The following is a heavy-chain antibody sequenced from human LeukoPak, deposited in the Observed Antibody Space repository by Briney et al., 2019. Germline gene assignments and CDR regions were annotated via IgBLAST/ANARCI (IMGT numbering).Heavy chain of an antibody. V-gene: IGHV3-7*01. CDR2: IKQDGSEK. CDR3: ARGDTYCGGDCYSFDY. CDR1: GFTFSSYW. D-gene: IGHD2-21*02. Sequence: GGSLRLSCAASGFTFSSYWMSWVRQAPGKGLEWVANIKQDGSEKYYVDSVKGRFTISRDNARNSLYLQMNSLRAEDTAVYYCARGDTYCGGDCYSFDYWGQGTLVTVSS. J-gene: IGHJ4*02.